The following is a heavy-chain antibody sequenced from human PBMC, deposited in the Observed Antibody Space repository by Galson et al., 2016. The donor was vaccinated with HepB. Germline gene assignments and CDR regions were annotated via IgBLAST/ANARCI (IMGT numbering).Heavy chain of an antibody. V-gene: IGHV7-4-1*01. CDR1: GYRFTNYA. D-gene: IGHD3-10*01. J-gene: IGHJ6*03. CDR2: IHTNTGNP. CDR3: ARKGVGGRVPDRFYYVDV. Sequence: SVKVSCKGSGYRFTNYAMNWVRQAPGQGLEWLGWIHTNTGNPTYAQGLTGRFVFSLDTSASTTYLQIYNLTTEDTAVYYCARKGVGGRVPDRFYYVDVWGEGTTVTVSS.